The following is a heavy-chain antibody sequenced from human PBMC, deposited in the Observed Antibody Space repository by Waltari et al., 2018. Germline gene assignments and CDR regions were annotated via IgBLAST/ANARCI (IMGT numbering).Heavy chain of an antibody. V-gene: IGHV4-59*13. CDR3: ARWGPGAFDI. CDR1: GESTKNYY. CDR2: ILYTETTVT. D-gene: IGHD7-27*01. Sequence: QVQLQESGPGPVTSSETLSVSCSVWGESTKNYYWTWVRPPPGKGLEYSGYILYTETTVTHYSPSFRGRATILLDMSKNEVYLRLTSMTAADTAVYFCARWGPGAFDIWGRGTLVTASS. J-gene: IGHJ3*02.